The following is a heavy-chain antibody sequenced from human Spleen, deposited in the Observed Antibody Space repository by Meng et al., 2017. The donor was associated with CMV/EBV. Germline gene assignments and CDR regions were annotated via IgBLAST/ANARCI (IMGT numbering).Heavy chain of an antibody. CDR1: GYSLTELA. V-gene: IGHV1-24*01. D-gene: IGHD4-23*01. CDR3: ARAYTVVTRPVGY. J-gene: IGHJ4*02. CDR2: FDPKDGET. Sequence: ASVKVSCKVSGYSLTELAINWVRQVPGKGLEWMGSFDPKDGETIHAQIFQGRVTVTEDTSTDTAYMELRSLRSDDTAVYYCARAYTVVTRPVGYWGQGTLVTVSS.